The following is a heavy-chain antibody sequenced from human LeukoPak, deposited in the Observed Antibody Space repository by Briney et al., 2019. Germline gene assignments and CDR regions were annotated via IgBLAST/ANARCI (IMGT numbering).Heavy chain of an antibody. J-gene: IGHJ5*02. CDR3: ARACGSGGSCPLAS. CDR1: GDSITSFY. D-gene: IGHD2-15*01. Sequence: PSETLSLTCSVSGDSITSFYWSWVRQTPGKGLEWIGYIYYTGITSYNPSLKSRVTISLDTSKNRFSLKLNSVTAADTAVYYCARACGSGGSCPLASWGQGTLVTVSS. CDR2: IYYTGIT. V-gene: IGHV4-59*01.